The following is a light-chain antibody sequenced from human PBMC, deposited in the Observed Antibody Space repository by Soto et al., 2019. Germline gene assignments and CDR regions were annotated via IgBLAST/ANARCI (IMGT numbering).Light chain of an antibody. CDR2: KDT. Sequence: SSELTQPPSLSVSPGQTARITCSGDELPKEYAYWYQQKPGQAPLLVIYKDTERPSVIPERFSASSSGTTVTLTISGVQAEDEGDYYCLSADSSSIYVFRTGTKVNVL. CDR1: ELPKEY. CDR3: LSADSSSIYV. J-gene: IGLJ1*01. V-gene: IGLV3-25*02.